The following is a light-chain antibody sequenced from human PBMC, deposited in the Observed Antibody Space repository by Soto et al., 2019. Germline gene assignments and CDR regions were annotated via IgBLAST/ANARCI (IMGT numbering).Light chain of an antibody. CDR3: QWSGGSVS. V-gene: IGKV3-20*01. CDR1: QSVSNNY. Sequence: EIVLTESPGSLRLSPGERATLSCRASQSVSNNYLAWYQQKPGQAPRLLIYGASSRATGIPDRFSGGGSGTDFTLTINRLEPEDFAVYYCQWSGGSVSFGGGTTGDNK. CDR2: GAS. J-gene: IGKJ4*01.